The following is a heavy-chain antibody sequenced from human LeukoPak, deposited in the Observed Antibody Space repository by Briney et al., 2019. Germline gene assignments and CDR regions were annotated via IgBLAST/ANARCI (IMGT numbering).Heavy chain of an antibody. CDR1: GGSMSSFY. J-gene: IGHJ4*01. V-gene: IGHV4-59*08. CDR3: VRHWDF. Sequence: SETLSLTCQVSGGSMSSFYWSWIRQPPGKGLEWIGSIYSSGSTNYNPSLKGRVTISVDTSKNHFSLKLRSVTAADTAMYNCVRHWDFWGQGTQVTVSS. CDR2: IYSSGST.